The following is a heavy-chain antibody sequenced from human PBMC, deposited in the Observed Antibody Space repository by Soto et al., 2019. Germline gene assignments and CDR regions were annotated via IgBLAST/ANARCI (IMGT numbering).Heavy chain of an antibody. CDR1: GSSFTSYW. CDR2: IYPGDSHT. V-gene: IGHV5-51*01. Sequence: PGESLKISCKGSGSSFTSYWIGWVRQMPGKGLEWMGIIYPGDSHTRYSPSFQGQVTISADNAISTAYLQWSSLKASDTAMYYCARPQRGAVTIARSSSYGMDVWGQGTTVTVSS. J-gene: IGHJ6*02. D-gene: IGHD3-9*01. CDR3: ARPQRGAVTIARSSSYGMDV.